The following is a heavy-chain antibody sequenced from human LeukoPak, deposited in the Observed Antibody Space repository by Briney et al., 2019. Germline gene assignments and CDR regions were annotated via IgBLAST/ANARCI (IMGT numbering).Heavy chain of an antibody. CDR2: ISYDGSNK. V-gene: IGHV3-30-3*01. CDR3: ARDRWGDGYNLVY. Sequence: GRSLRLSCAASGFTFSSYAMHWVRQAPGKGLEWVAVISYDGSNKYYADSVKGRFTISRDNSKNTLYLQMNSLRAEDTAVYYCARDRWGDGYNLVYWGQGTLVTVSS. D-gene: IGHD5-24*01. J-gene: IGHJ4*02. CDR1: GFTFSSYA.